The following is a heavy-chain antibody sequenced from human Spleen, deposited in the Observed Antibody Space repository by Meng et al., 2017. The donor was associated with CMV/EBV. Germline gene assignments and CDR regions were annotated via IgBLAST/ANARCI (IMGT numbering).Heavy chain of an antibody. CDR3: AKTWGNYDLLTGYYTFDY. J-gene: IGHJ4*02. Sequence: GESLKISCAASGFSFSGYAMTWVRQSPVKGLEWLSVIYSSGSTTYYADSVKGRFTIFRDNSQNTLYLQMNSLRAEDTAVYYCAKTWGNYDLLTGYYTFDYWDQGTLVTVSS. V-gene: IGHV3-23*03. CDR1: GFSFSGYA. D-gene: IGHD3-9*01. CDR2: IYSSGSTT.